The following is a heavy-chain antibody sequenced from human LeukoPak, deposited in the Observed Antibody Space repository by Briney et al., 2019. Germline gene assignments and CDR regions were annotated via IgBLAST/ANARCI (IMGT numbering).Heavy chain of an antibody. CDR3: ARDAHPYYYDSTSDY. V-gene: IGHV1-69*13. J-gene: IGHJ4*02. Sequence: GASVKLSCKASVGTFSSYAISWVRQAPGQGLKWMGGIIPIFGTANYAQKFQGRVTITADESTSTAYMELSSLRSEDTAVYYCARDAHPYYYDSTSDYWGQGTLVTVSS. CDR1: VGTFSSYA. D-gene: IGHD3-22*01. CDR2: IIPIFGTA.